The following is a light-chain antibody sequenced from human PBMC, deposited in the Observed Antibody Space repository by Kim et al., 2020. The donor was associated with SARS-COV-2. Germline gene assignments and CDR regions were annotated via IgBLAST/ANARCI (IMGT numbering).Light chain of an antibody. Sequence: PASISCKSSQSLLRSNGKTSLYWYLQKPGQSPQLLIFEVSSRFSGVPDRFSGSGSGTDFTLKISRVEAEDVGVYYCMQAVQLPRTFGQGTKVYIK. CDR3: MQAVQLPRT. CDR1: QSLLRSNGKTS. V-gene: IGKV2-29*02. J-gene: IGKJ1*01. CDR2: EVS.